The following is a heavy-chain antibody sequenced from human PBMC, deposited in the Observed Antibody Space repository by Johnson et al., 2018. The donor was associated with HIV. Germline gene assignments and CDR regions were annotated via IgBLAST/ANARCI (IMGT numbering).Heavy chain of an antibody. J-gene: IGHJ3*02. Sequence: VQLVESGGGLVQPGGSLRLSCAASGFTFSSYWMSWVRQAPGKGLEWVANIKQDGSEKYYVDSVKGRFTISRDNAKNSLYLQMNSLRAEDTALYFCARGITMIAVVKGDAFDIWGQGTMVTVSS. D-gene: IGHD3-22*01. V-gene: IGHV3-7*03. CDR2: IKQDGSEK. CDR3: ARGITMIAVVKGDAFDI. CDR1: GFTFSSYW.